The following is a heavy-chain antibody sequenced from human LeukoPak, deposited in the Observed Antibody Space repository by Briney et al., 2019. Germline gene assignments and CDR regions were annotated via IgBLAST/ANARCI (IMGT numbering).Heavy chain of an antibody. J-gene: IGHJ4*02. CDR1: GFTFSSYS. CDR3: AKASLVGARYYFDY. D-gene: IGHD1-26*01. CDR2: ISGSGGST. V-gene: IGHV3-23*01. Sequence: GGSLRLSCAASGFTFSSYSMNWVRQAPGKGLEWVSAISGSGGSTYYADSVKGRFTISRDNSKNTLYLQMNSLTADDTAVYYCAKASLVGARYYFDYWGQGTLVTVSS.